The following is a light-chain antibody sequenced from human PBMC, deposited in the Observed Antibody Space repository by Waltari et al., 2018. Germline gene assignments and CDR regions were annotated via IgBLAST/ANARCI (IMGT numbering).Light chain of an antibody. CDR2: GAA. Sequence: DIQMTQSPSSLSASVGDRVPITCRSSQSIGTFLNWYQQKPGTAPKVLVDGAASLQSGVPSRFSGSGYGTEFTLTISSLQPDDFATYFCQQYESYWTFGQGTTV. CDR1: QSIGTF. J-gene: IGKJ1*01. V-gene: IGKV1-39*01. CDR3: QQYESYWT.